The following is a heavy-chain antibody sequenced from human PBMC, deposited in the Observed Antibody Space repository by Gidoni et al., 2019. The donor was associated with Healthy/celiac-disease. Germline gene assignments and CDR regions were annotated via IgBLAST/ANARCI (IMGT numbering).Heavy chain of an antibody. CDR1: GFTFSSYG. D-gene: IGHD6-19*01. CDR2: ISYDGSNK. V-gene: IGHV3-30*18. CDR3: AKNGIAVDVWYFDL. Sequence: QGRRVGAGGGVVQHGRSLRLSCAASGFTFSSYGMHWVRRAPGKGLEWVAVISYDGSNKSYAYSVKGRFTISRDNSKNTLYLQMNSLSAAVTAVYYCAKNGIAVDVWYFDLWGRGTLVTVSS. J-gene: IGHJ2*01.